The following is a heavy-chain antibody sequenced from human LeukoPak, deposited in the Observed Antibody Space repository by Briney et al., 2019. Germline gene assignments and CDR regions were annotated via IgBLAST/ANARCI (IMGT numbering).Heavy chain of an antibody. V-gene: IGHV1-18*01. Sequence: ASVKVSCKASGYTFTSYGISWVRQAPGQGLEWMGWISAYNGNTNYAQKLQGRVTMTTDTSTSTAYMELRSLRSDDTAVYYCARARGYSSSWYVGDDYWGQGTLVTVSS. CDR3: ARARGYSSSWYVGDDY. CDR2: ISAYNGNT. CDR1: GYTFTSYG. D-gene: IGHD6-13*01. J-gene: IGHJ4*02.